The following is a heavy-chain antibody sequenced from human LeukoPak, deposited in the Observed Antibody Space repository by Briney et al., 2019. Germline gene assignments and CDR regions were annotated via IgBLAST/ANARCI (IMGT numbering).Heavy chain of an antibody. D-gene: IGHD5-18*01. CDR1: GGTFSSYT. J-gene: IGHJ4*02. CDR2: ISPILGIA. V-gene: IGHV1-69*02. CDR3: ARVVDTAMVDY. Sequence: GASVNGSPKASGGTFSSYTIIWVRQTPGQGRELMRSISPILGIANYAQKFQGRVTITADKSTSTAYMELSSLRSEDTAVYYCARVVDTAMVDYWGQGKLVTVSS.